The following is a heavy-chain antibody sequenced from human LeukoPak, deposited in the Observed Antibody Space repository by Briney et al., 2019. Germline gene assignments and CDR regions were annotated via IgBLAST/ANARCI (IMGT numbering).Heavy chain of an antibody. V-gene: IGHV3-48*03. CDR1: GFTFSSYE. Sequence: GGSLRLSCAASGFTFSSYEMNWVRQAPGKGLEWVSYISSSSNNIYYADSVKGRFTISRDNAKKSLYLHMNSLRAEDTAVYYCASDYGASSPFDYWGQGTLVTVSS. J-gene: IGHJ4*02. CDR2: ISSSSNNI. CDR3: ASDYGASSPFDY. D-gene: IGHD4/OR15-4a*01.